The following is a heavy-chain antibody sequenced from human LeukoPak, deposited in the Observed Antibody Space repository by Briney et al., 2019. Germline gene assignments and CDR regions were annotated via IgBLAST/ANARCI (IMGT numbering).Heavy chain of an antibody. D-gene: IGHD1-7*01. CDR3: AREANWNYGY. V-gene: IGHV4-38-2*02. Sequence: SETLSLTCTVSGYSISSGYYWGWIRQPPGKGQEWIGSIHHSGSTYYNPSLKSRVTISEDTSKNQFSLKLNSVTAADTAAYYCAREANWNYGYWGQGTLVTVSS. CDR2: IHHSGST. CDR1: GYSISSGYY. J-gene: IGHJ4*02.